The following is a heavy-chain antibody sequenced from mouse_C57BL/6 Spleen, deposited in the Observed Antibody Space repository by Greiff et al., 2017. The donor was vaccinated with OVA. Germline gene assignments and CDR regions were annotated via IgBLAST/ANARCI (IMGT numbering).Heavy chain of an antibody. CDR3: ASGYHFDY. V-gene: IGHV1-50*01. CDR1: GYTFTSYW. CDR2: IDPSDSYI. Sequence: QVQLQQPGAELVKPGASVKLSCKASGYTFTSYWMQWVKQRPGQGLEWIGEIDPSDSYINYNQKFKGKATLTVDTSSNTAYMQLSSLTSEDSAVYYCASGYHFDYWGQGTTLTVSS. D-gene: IGHD2-2*01. J-gene: IGHJ2*01.